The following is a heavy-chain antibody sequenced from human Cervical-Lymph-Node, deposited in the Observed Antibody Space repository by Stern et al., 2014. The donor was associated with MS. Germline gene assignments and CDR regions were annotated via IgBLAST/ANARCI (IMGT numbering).Heavy chain of an antibody. Sequence: EVQLVESGGGLVKPGGSLRLPCAASGFTLSSYSMNWVRQAPGQGQARVSSISSSWSYIYYADSMKGRFTISRDNAKNSLFLQMNSLRAEDTAVYYCARGRGYSGYGYWGQGTLVTVSS. J-gene: IGHJ4*02. CDR2: ISSSWSYI. CDR1: GFTLSSYS. D-gene: IGHD5-12*01. CDR3: ARGRGYSGYGY. V-gene: IGHV3-21*01.